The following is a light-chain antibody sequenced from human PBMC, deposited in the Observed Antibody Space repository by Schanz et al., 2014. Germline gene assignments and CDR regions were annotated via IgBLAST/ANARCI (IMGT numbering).Light chain of an antibody. Sequence: EIVLTQSPATLSLSPGESATLSCRASQSVYRNLAWYQQKPGQAPRLLIYAASTRATGIPARFSGGRSGTDLTLRISRIEPADFALYYCQQRSIWGFTFGPGTKVDIK. CDR3: QQRSIWGFT. CDR1: QSVYRN. J-gene: IGKJ3*01. V-gene: IGKV3-11*01. CDR2: AAS.